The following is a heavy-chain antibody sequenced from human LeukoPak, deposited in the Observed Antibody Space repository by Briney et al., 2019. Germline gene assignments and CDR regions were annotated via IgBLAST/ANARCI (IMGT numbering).Heavy chain of an antibody. CDR3: ARPGYSGYYFDY. V-gene: IGHV4-31*03. D-gene: IGHD5-12*01. CDR1: GGSISSGGYY. J-gene: IGHJ4*02. Sequence: SETLSLTCTVSGGSISSGGYYWSWIRQHPGKGLEWIGYIYYSGSTYYNPSLKSRVTISVDTSKNQFSLKLSSVTAAGTAVYYCARPGYSGYYFDYWGQGTLVTVSS. CDR2: IYYSGST.